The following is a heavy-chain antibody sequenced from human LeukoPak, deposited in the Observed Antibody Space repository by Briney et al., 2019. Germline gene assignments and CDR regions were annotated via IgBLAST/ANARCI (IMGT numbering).Heavy chain of an antibody. D-gene: IGHD2-2*01. CDR3: ARANFLYCSSSTCLFDY. CDR2: IKPNDGDT. V-gene: IGHV1-2*02. Sequence: ASVKVSCKASGYTFTDYYMHWVRQAPGQGFEWMGWIKPNDGDTNYAQKFQGRVTMTRDTSISTAHMELSRLRSDDTAVYYCARANFLYCSSSTCLFDYWGQGTLVTVSS. J-gene: IGHJ4*02. CDR1: GYTFTDYY.